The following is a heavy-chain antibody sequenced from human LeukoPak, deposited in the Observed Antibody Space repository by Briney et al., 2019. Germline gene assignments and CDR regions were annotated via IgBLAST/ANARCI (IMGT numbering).Heavy chain of an antibody. CDR1: GYTFTNYG. D-gene: IGHD3-10*01. Sequence: ASVKVSCKGSGYTFTNYGISWLRQAPGQGLEWMGWISAYNGNIRYAQNLQGRVTMTTDTSTSTAYMELRRLRSDDTAVYYCGRSFGNYYGSGTPPLYFDYWGQGTLVTVSS. J-gene: IGHJ4*02. CDR2: ISAYNGNI. V-gene: IGHV1-18*01. CDR3: GRSFGNYYGSGTPPLYFDY.